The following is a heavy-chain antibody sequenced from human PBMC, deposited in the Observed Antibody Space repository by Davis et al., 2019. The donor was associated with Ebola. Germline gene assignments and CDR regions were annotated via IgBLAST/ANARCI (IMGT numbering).Heavy chain of an antibody. CDR1: GGTFSSYA. Sequence: SVKVSCKASGGTFSSYAISWVRQAPGQGLEWMGGIIPIFGATNYAQKFQGRVTITADESTSTAYMELSSLRSEDTAVYYCARFYTIFGVTWGQGTLVTVSS. J-gene: IGHJ5*02. CDR3: ARFYTIFGVT. D-gene: IGHD3-3*01. CDR2: IIPIFGAT. V-gene: IGHV1-69*13.